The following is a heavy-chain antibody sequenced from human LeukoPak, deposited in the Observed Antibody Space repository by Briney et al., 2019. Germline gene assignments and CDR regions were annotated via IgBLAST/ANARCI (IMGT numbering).Heavy chain of an antibody. CDR1: GFTFSSYSMN. Sequence: GSLRLSCAASGFTFSSYSMNWVRQGPGKGLEWIGSIYWSGSTYYNPSLKSRVTISVDTSKNQFSLKLRSVTAADTAVYYCARHSVSAADLDYWGQGTLVTVSS. V-gene: IGHV4-39*01. J-gene: IGHJ4*02. CDR2: IYWSGST. CDR3: ARHSVSAADLDY. D-gene: IGHD6-13*01.